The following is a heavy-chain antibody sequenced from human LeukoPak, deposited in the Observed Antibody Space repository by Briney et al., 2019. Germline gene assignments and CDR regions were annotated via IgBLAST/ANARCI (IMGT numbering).Heavy chain of an antibody. V-gene: IGHV4-34*01. CDR2: INHSGST. D-gene: IGHD6-13*01. Sequence: TSETLSLTCAVYGGSFSGYYWSWIRQPPGKGLEWIGEINHSGSTNYNPSLKSRVTISVDTSKNQFSLKLSSVTAADTAVYYCARRGAAANYYMDVWGKGTTVTISS. J-gene: IGHJ6*03. CDR1: GGSFSGYY. CDR3: ARRGAAANYYMDV.